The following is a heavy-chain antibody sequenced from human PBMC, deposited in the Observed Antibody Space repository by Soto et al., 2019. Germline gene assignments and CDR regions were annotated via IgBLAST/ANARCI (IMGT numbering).Heavy chain of an antibody. J-gene: IGHJ4*02. D-gene: IGHD3-9*01. CDR1: GFTFSSYA. Sequence: GGSLRLSCAASGFTFSSYAMSWVRQAPGKGLEWVSAISGSGGSTYYADSVKGRFTISRDNSKNTLYLQMNSLRAEDTAVYYCAKDLLRYFDWSAILFDYWGQGTLVTVSS. CDR2: ISGSGGST. CDR3: AKDLLRYFDWSAILFDY. V-gene: IGHV3-23*01.